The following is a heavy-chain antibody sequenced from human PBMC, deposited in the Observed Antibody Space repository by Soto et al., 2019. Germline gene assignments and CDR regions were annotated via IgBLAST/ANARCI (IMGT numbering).Heavy chain of an antibody. Sequence: GSLRLSCTASGLNFEKCSFNWVRQPPGKGPEWLASISPASTYIRYADSVKGRFTISRDNARNSLSLQMMSLRADDTAMYYCAADTGDIEVVPATTWGQGTLVTAPQ. CDR3: AADTGDIEVVPATT. D-gene: IGHD2-15*01. CDR1: GLNFEKCS. V-gene: IGHV3-21*04. CDR2: ISPASTYI. J-gene: IGHJ4*02.